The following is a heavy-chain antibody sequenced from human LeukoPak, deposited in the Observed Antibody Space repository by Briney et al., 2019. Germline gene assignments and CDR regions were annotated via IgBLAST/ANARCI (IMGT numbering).Heavy chain of an antibody. D-gene: IGHD3-10*01. CDR1: GFTFSSYA. J-gene: IGHJ5*02. V-gene: IGHV3-48*02. CDR3: ARDWGVRWFDP. CDR2: ISSSSSTI. Sequence: PGGSLRLSCAASGFTFSSYAMSWVRQAPGKGLEWLSYISSSSSTIYYADSVKGRFTISRDNAKKSLHLQMNSLRDEDTAVYYCARDWGVRWFDPWGQGTLVTVSS.